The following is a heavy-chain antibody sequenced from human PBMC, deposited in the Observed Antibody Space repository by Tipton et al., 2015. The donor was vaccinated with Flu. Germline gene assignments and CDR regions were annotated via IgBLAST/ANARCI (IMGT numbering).Heavy chain of an antibody. Sequence: TLSLTCSVSGDSIRSDYFWGWIRQPPGKGLEWIGNVQHAGSTYYNPSLKSRLSMSVDASKNHFSLKLNSVTAADTAVYFCARRDYSNYVSDPNNWCGPWGKGIRVTVSS. V-gene: IGHV4-38-2*01. J-gene: IGHJ5*02. CDR2: VQHAGST. CDR1: GDSIRSDYF. D-gene: IGHD4-11*01. CDR3: ARRDYSNYVSDPNNWCGP.